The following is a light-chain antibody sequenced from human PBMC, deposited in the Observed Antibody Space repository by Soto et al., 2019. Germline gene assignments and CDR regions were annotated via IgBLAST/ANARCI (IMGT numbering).Light chain of an antibody. J-gene: IGLJ1*01. CDR2: EVS. CDR1: SSDVGGYNY. Sequence: ALTQPASVSVSPGQSITISCTGTSSDVGGYNYVSWYQQHPGKAPKLMIYEVSNRPSGVSNRFSGSKSGNTASLTISGLQAEDEADYYCSSYTSSSTLSYVFGTGTKVTVL. CDR3: SSYTSSSTLSYV. V-gene: IGLV2-14*01.